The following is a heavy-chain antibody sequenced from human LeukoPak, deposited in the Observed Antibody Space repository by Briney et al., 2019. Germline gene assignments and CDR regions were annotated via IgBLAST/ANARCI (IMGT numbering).Heavy chain of an antibody. CDR2: INESGIT. J-gene: IGHJ5*02. CDR1: GGSFSGIY. D-gene: IGHD6-13*01. CDR3: ARYGGAFDSSSWYSIGS. Sequence: SETLSLTCAVSGGSFSGIYWSWIRQPPGKGLEWIGEINESGITIYNPSLKSRVTISVDTSKNQLSLNLNSVTAADTAVYYCARYGGAFDSSSWYSIGSWGQGTLVTVSS. V-gene: IGHV4-34*01.